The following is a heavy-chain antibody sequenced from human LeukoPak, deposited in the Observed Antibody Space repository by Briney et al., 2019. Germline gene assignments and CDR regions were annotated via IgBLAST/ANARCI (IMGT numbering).Heavy chain of an antibody. CDR2: IYGNSVST. J-gene: IGHJ4*02. V-gene: IGHV3-23*01. Sequence: GGSLRLPCAASGFTFSSYAMSWVRQAPGKGLEWVSTIYGNSVSTYYADSVQGRFTISRDNSKNTLYLHMNRLRAEDTAIYYCAKDPYSSSWGSYFDYWGQGTLVTVSS. CDR3: AKDPYSSSWGSYFDY. CDR1: GFTFSSYA. D-gene: IGHD6-13*01.